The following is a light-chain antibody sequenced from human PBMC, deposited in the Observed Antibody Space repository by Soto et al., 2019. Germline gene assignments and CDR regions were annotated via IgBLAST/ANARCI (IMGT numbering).Light chain of an antibody. CDR1: FGSVSTSYY. V-gene: IGLV8-61*01. J-gene: IGLJ3*02. CDR2: STD. Sequence: QAVVTQEPSFSVSPGGTVTLTCGLSFGSVSTSYYPSWYQQTPGQAPRTLIYSTDTRSSGVPDRFSGSILGNKAALTITGAQADDESSYYCVLYMPSGILVFGGGTQLTVL. CDR3: VLYMPSGILV.